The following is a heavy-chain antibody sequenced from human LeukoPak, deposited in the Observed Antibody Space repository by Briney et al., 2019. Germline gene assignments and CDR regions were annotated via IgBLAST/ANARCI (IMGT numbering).Heavy chain of an antibody. Sequence: SQTLSLTCAISGDSVSSNSAAWNWIRQSPSRGLKWLGRTYYRSKWYNDYAVSVKSRITINPDTSKNQFSLQLNSVTPEDTAVYYCARDGYYYGSGNHPKNYYYYYGMDVWGQGTTVTVSS. CDR1: GDSVSSNSAA. D-gene: IGHD3-10*01. CDR2: TYYRSKWYN. CDR3: ARDGYYYGSGNHPKNYYYYYGMDV. J-gene: IGHJ6*02. V-gene: IGHV6-1*01.